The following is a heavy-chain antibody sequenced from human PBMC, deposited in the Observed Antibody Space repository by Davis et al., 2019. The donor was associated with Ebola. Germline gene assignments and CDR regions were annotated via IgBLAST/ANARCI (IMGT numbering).Heavy chain of an antibody. CDR2: ISWNSGSI. Sequence: PGGSLRLSCAASGFTFDDYAMHWVRQAPGKGLEWVSGISWNSGSIGYADSVKGRFTISRDNAKNSLYLQMNSLRAEDTALYYCAKDIVAYCGGDCFFDPWGQGTLVTVSS. CDR1: GFTFDDYA. CDR3: AKDIVAYCGGDCFFDP. J-gene: IGHJ5*02. D-gene: IGHD2-21*02. V-gene: IGHV3-9*01.